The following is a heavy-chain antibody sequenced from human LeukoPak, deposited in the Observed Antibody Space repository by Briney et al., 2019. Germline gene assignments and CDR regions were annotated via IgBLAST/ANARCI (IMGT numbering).Heavy chain of an antibody. V-gene: IGHV3-30*02. CDR3: VKGGSSSHNWFDP. D-gene: IGHD6-13*01. CDR1: GFTFSDFG. J-gene: IGHJ5*02. CDR2: IRNDGSND. Sequence: PGGSLRLSCAASGFTFSDFGMHWVRQAPGKGLEWVAFIRNDGSNDYYPDSVKGRFTISRDNSRTNLYLQMHSLRIEDTAVYYCVKGGSSSHNWFDPWGQGILVTVSS.